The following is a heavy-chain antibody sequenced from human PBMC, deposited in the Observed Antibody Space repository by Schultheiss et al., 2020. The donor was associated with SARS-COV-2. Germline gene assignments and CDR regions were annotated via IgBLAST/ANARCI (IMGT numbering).Heavy chain of an antibody. V-gene: IGHV4-59*01. CDR3: ARKWGGSYSSSWYGSSRGMDV. Sequence: SQTLSLTCPVSGGSISSYYWSWIRQPPGKGLEWIGYIYYSGSTNYNPSLKSRVTISVDTSKNQFSLKLSSVTAADTAVYYCARKWGGSYSSSWYGSSRGMDVWGQGTTVTVSS. J-gene: IGHJ6*02. D-gene: IGHD6-13*01. CDR2: IYYSGST. CDR1: GGSISSYY.